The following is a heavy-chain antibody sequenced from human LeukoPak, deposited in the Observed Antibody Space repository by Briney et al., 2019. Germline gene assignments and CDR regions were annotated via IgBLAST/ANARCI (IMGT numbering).Heavy chain of an antibody. D-gene: IGHD6-6*01. CDR2: ISGSAGDT. V-gene: IGHV3-23*01. J-gene: IGHJ6*02. Sequence: PGGSLRLSCAASGFTFSSYAMNWVRQAPGKGLEWVSSISGSAGDTYFGDSVKGQFTISRDNSKNTLFLQMNSLRAADTAVYYCAKDSSSSNYYYGMDVWGQGTTVTVSS. CDR3: AKDSSSSNYYYGMDV. CDR1: GFTFSSYA.